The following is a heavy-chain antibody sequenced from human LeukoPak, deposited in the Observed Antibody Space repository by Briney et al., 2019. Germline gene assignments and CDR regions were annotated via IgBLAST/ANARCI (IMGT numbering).Heavy chain of an antibody. CDR3: ARRRYYDSSGSLPSGDFDY. J-gene: IGHJ4*02. CDR1: GGSISSYY. Sequence: PSETLSLTCTVSGGSISSYYWSWIRQPPGKGLEWIGYIYYSGSTNYNPSLKTRVTTSVDTSKNQFSLKLSSVTAADTAVYYCARRRYYDSSGSLPSGDFDYWGQGTLVTVSS. V-gene: IGHV4-59*08. D-gene: IGHD3-22*01. CDR2: IYYSGST.